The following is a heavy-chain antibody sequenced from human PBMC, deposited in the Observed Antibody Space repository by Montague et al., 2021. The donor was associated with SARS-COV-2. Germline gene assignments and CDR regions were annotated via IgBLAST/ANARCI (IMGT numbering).Heavy chain of an antibody. CDR3: ARGFDY. Sequence: SETLSLTCTVSGVVVLRRRSEEHTSELQSDEQFVCRLQHNESTNYNPSLKSRVTISVDTSKNQFSLKLSSVTAADTAVYYCARGFDYWGQGTLVTVSS. V-gene: IGHV4-61*01. J-gene: IGHJ4*02. CDR1: GVVVLRRRSE. CDR2: LQHNEST.